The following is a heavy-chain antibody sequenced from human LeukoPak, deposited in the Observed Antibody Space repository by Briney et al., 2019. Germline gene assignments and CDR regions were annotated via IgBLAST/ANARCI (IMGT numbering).Heavy chain of an antibody. D-gene: IGHD3-22*01. CDR3: ARAFYYYDSSGYCGY. CDR1: GFTFSSYA. Sequence: GRSLRLSCAASGFTFSSYAMHWVRQAPGKGLEWVAVIPYDGSNKYYADSVKGRFTISRDNSKNTLYLQMNSLRAEDTAVYYCARAFYYYDSSGYCGYWGQGTLVTVSS. V-gene: IGHV3-30-3*01. J-gene: IGHJ4*02. CDR2: IPYDGSNK.